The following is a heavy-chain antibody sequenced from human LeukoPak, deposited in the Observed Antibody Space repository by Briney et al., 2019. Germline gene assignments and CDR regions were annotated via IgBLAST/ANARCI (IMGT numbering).Heavy chain of an antibody. Sequence: PGRSLRLSCAASGFTFSSYGVHWVRQAPGKGLEWVAVISYDGSNKYYADSVKGRFTISRDNSKNTLYLQMSSLRAEDTAVYYCAKEMWDYYGSGSYYAVGYWGQGTLVTVSS. CDR3: AKEMWDYYGSGSYYAVGY. V-gene: IGHV3-30*18. CDR1: GFTFSSYG. CDR2: ISYDGSNK. D-gene: IGHD3-10*01. J-gene: IGHJ4*02.